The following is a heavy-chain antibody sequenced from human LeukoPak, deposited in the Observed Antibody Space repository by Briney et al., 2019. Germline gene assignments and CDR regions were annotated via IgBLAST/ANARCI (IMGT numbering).Heavy chain of an antibody. D-gene: IGHD2-2*01. CDR3: ARLDLYQLLGDDGFDI. V-gene: IGHV4-39*01. Sequence: SETLSLTCTVSGGSISSSSYYWNWIRQPPGKGLEWIGSIYYSGSTYYNPSLKSRVTISVDTSKNQFSLKLSSVTAADTAVYYCARLDLYQLLGDDGFDIWGQGTMVTVSS. CDR2: IYYSGST. J-gene: IGHJ3*02. CDR1: GGSISSSSYY.